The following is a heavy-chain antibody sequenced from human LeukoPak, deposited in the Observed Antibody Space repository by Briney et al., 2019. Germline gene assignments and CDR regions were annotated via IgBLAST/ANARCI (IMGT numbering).Heavy chain of an antibody. J-gene: IGHJ4*02. V-gene: IGHV1-69*04. Sequence: SVKVSCKASGGTFSSYAISRVRQAPGQGLEWMGRIIPILGIANYAQKFQGRVTITADKSTSTAYMELSSLRSEDTAVYYCAREARRIQLWFDYWGQGTLVTVSS. CDR2: IIPILGIA. D-gene: IGHD5-18*01. CDR3: AREARRIQLWFDY. CDR1: GGTFSSYA.